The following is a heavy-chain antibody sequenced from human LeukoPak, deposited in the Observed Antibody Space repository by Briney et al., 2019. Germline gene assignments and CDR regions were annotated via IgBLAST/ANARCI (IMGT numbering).Heavy chain of an antibody. CDR1: GFTFSSYA. Sequence: GGSLRLSCAASGFTFSSYAMSWVRQAPGKGLEWVSAISGSGGITYYADSVKGRFTISRDNSKNTLYLQMHSLRAEDTAIYYCAKGRRGTYYTTSNYFFDYWGQGTLVTVSS. CDR2: ISGSGGIT. V-gene: IGHV3-23*01. CDR3: AKGRRGTYYTTSNYFFDY. D-gene: IGHD1-26*01. J-gene: IGHJ4*02.